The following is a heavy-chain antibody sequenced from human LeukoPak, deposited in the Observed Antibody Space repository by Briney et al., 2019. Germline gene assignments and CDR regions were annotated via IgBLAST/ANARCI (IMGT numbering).Heavy chain of an antibody. D-gene: IGHD3-3*01. CDR1: GFTFSSYA. J-gene: IGHJ4*02. CDR3: ASERAIRFLEN. CDR2: ISSSSSTI. V-gene: IGHV3-48*01. Sequence: GGSLRLSCAASGFTFSSYAMSWVRQAPGKGLEWVSYISSSSSTIYYADSVKGRFTISRDNAKNSLYLQMNSLRAEDTAVYYCASERAIRFLENWGQGTLVTVSS.